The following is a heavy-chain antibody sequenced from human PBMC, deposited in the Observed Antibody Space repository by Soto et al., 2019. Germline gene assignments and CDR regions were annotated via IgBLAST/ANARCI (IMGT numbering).Heavy chain of an antibody. CDR2: IYWDDDK. V-gene: IGHV2-5*02. Sequence: QITLKEAGPTLVKPTQTLTLTCSFSGFSLITSGVGVGWIRQPPGKALEWLALIYWDDDKGYSTALKSRLTITKDPSRNQVVLTMTNMHPADTATYYCAHTMAPRIFDYWGQGTLVTVSS. J-gene: IGHJ4*02. CDR1: GFSLITSGVG. CDR3: AHTMAPRIFDY.